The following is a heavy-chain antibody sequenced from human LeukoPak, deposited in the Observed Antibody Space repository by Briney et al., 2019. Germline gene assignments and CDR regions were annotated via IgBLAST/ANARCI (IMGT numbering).Heavy chain of an antibody. CDR3: AGESFSRRAGITMVRGVITY. Sequence: SVKVSCKASGYTFTSYDINWVRQAPGQGLEWMGRIIPILDTTNYAQKFQGRVTIITDESTSTAYMELITLRSGDTAVYYCAGESFSRRAGITMVRGVITYWGQGTLVTVSS. D-gene: IGHD3-10*01. CDR1: GYTFTSYD. J-gene: IGHJ4*02. CDR2: IIPILDTT. V-gene: IGHV1-69*11.